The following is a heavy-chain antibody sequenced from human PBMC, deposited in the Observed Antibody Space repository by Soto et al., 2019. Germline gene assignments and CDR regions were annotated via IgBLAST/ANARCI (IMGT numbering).Heavy chain of an antibody. CDR3: GRVDYDFWSGNRYGMDV. Sequence: GGSLRLSCTASGFTLGDYAMSWFRQAPGKGLEWVGFIRSKAYGGTTEYAASVKGRFTISRDDSKSIAYLQMNSLKTEDTAVYYCGRVDYDFWSGNRYGMDVWGQGTTVTVSS. CDR2: IRSKAYGGTT. J-gene: IGHJ6*02. CDR1: GFTLGDYA. V-gene: IGHV3-49*03. D-gene: IGHD3-3*01.